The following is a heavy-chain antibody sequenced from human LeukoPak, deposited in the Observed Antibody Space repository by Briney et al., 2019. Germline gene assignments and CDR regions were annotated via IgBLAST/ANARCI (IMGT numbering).Heavy chain of an antibody. CDR3: ARDFFAFGGVIALLDY. Sequence: GGSLRLSCAASGFTFSSYWMSWVRQAPGKGLEWVADIKLDGSEKYYVDSVKGRFTISRDNAKKSLYLQMNSLRDEDMAVYYCARDFFAFGGVIALLDYWGQGTLVTVSS. D-gene: IGHD3-16*02. CDR2: IKLDGSEK. V-gene: IGHV3-7*01. CDR1: GFTFSSYW. J-gene: IGHJ4*02.